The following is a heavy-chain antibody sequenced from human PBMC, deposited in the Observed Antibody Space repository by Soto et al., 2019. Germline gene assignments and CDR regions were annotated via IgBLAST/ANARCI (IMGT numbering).Heavy chain of an antibody. J-gene: IGHJ4*02. Sequence: EVQLVESGGGLVQPGGSLRLSCAASGFTFSTYWMHWVRQAPGKGPVCVSRINTDGSTTNSADSVKGRFTISRDNAKNTLYLQMNSLRAEDTAVYYCTREGPYRFDYWGQGTLVTVSS. V-gene: IGHV3-74*01. D-gene: IGHD3-16*02. CDR1: GFTFSTYW. CDR2: INTDGSTT. CDR3: TREGPYRFDY.